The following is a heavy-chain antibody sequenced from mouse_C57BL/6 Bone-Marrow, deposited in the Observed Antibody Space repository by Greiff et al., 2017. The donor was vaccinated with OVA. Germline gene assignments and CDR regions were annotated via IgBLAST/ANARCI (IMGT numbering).Heavy chain of an antibody. J-gene: IGHJ2*01. CDR3: AKTGRYYYGSSNDY. V-gene: IGHV1-64*01. CDR1: GYTFTSYW. D-gene: IGHD1-1*01. Sequence: QVQLQQPGAELVKPGASVKLSCKASGYTFTSYWMHWVKQRPGQGLEWIGMIHPNSGSTNYNEKFKSKATLTVDKSSSTAYMQLSSLTSEDSAVYYCAKTGRYYYGSSNDYWGQGTTLTVSS. CDR2: IHPNSGST.